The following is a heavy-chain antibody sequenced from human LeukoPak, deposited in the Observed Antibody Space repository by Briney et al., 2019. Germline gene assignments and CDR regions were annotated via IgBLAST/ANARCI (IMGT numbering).Heavy chain of an antibody. CDR1: GFTFSDSF. V-gene: IGHV3-72*01. Sequence: GGSLRLSCAASGFTFSDSFMSWVRQAPGKGLEWVGRSRNKADSYTAEYAASVKGRFTISRDESKNLLYLQISSLETEDAAVYYCATSSWYRLAYWGQGSLVTVSS. CDR3: ATSSWYRLAY. D-gene: IGHD6-13*01. CDR2: SRNKADSYTA. J-gene: IGHJ4*02.